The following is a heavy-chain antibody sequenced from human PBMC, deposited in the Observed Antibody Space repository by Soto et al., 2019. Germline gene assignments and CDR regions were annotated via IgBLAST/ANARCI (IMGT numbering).Heavy chain of an antibody. CDR1: GFTFRSYA. J-gene: IGHJ3*02. D-gene: IGHD2-2*01. CDR2: ISSNGGST. Sequence: EVQLVESGGGLVQPGGSLRLSCAASGFTFRSYAMHWVRQAPGKGLEYVSAISSNGGSTYYANSVKGRFTISRDNSKNSLYLQMGSLRAEDIAVYYCARGCRSTICDAFAFDICGQGTMVTVSS. CDR3: ARGCRSTICDAFAFDI. V-gene: IGHV3-64*01.